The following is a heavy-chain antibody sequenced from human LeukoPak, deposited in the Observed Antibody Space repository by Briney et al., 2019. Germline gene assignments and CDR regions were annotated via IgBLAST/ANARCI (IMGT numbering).Heavy chain of an antibody. J-gene: IGHJ4*02. CDR2: THFSGSS. D-gene: IGHD6-13*01. CDR3: ARAKAAGSYDY. V-gene: IGHV4-59*11. Sequence: SDTLSLTCSVSGGSISRHYWTWIRQPPGKGLEWIGYTHFSGSSNYNPSLKSRATASLDRAKNQISLTLTSVTAADTAVYFCARAKAAGSYDYWGQGTLVTVSS. CDR1: GGSISRHY.